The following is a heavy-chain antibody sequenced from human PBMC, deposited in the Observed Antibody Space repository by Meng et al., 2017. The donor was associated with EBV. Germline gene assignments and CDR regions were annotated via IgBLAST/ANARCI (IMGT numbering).Heavy chain of an antibody. CDR3: ASESGRGYTPDY. Sequence: QVQLVESAAEVKKPGSPVKVSCKTSGGPFRYYAISWVRQAPGQGLEWLGGFLPRLGAPNYAQKFHGRVKITADESTSTHYMDLSSLRSEDTAIYYCASESGRGYTPDYWGQGTLVTVSS. CDR2: FLPRLGAP. D-gene: IGHD3-10*01. V-gene: IGHV1-69*01. CDR1: GGPFRYYA. J-gene: IGHJ4*02.